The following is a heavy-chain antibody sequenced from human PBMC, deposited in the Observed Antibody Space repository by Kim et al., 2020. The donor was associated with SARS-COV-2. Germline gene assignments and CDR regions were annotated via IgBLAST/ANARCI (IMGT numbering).Heavy chain of an antibody. D-gene: IGHD3-22*01. CDR2: ISGSGGST. CDR3: AKAQRRDYYYDSSGYYSPDGY. Sequence: GGSLRLSCAASGFTFSSYAMSWVRQAPGKGLEWVSAISGSGGSTYYADSVKGRFTISRDNSKNTLYLQMNSLRAEDTGVYYCAKAQRRDYYYDSSGYYSPDGYWGQGTLVTVSS. J-gene: IGHJ4*02. CDR1: GFTFSSYA. V-gene: IGHV3-23*01.